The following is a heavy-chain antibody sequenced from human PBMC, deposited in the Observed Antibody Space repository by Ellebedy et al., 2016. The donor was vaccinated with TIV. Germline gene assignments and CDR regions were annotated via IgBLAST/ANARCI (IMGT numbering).Heavy chain of an antibody. J-gene: IGHJ4*02. CDR1: GGSISSGGYY. D-gene: IGHD4-17*01. V-gene: IGHV4-31*03. Sequence: SETLSLXCTVSGGSISSGGYYWSWIRQHPGKGLEWIGYIYYSGSTYYNPSLKSRVTISVDTSKNQFSLKLSSVTAADTAVYYCARGGGDYGDYYFDYWGQGTLVTVSS. CDR3: ARGGGDYGDYYFDY. CDR2: IYYSGST.